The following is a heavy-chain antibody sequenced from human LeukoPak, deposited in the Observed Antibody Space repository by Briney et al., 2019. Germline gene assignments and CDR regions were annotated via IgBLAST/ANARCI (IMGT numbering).Heavy chain of an antibody. CDR1: GFTFRTFG. CDR3: ARVRRSLDLSGSYSVSGEDY. D-gene: IGHD1-26*01. CDR2: ISSSSSYI. J-gene: IGHJ4*02. Sequence: GGSLRLSCAASGFTFRTFGMNWVRQAPRKGLEWVSYISSSSSYICYADSVKGRFTISRDNAKNSLYLQMNSLRAEDTAVYYCARVRRSLDLSGSYSVSGEDYWGQGTLVTVSS. V-gene: IGHV3-21*01.